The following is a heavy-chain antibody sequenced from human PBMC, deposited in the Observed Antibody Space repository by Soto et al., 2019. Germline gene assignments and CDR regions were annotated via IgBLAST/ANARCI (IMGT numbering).Heavy chain of an antibody. CDR1: GYTFTSYA. CDR3: ARVSPAAAYYGMDV. J-gene: IGHJ6*02. Sequence: ASVKVSCKASGYTFTSYAMHWVRKAPGQRLEWMGWINAGNGNTKYSQKFQGRVTITRDTSASTAYMELSSLRSEDTAVYYCARVSPAAAYYGMDVWGQGTTVTVSS. V-gene: IGHV1-3*01. D-gene: IGHD6-13*01. CDR2: INAGNGNT.